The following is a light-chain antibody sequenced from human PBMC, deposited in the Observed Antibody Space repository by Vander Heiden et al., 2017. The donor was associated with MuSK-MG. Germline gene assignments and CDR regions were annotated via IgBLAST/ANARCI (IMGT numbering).Light chain of an antibody. J-gene: IGLJ3*02. CDR3: NSYTSSSTWV. Sequence: QSALTQPASVSGSPGQSITISCTGTSSDVGGYNYVSWYQQHPAKAPNLMIYDVSNRPAGVSNRFSGSKSGNTASLTISGLQAEDEADYYCNSYTSSSTWVFGGGTKLTVL. V-gene: IGLV2-14*01. CDR2: DVS. CDR1: SSDVGGYNY.